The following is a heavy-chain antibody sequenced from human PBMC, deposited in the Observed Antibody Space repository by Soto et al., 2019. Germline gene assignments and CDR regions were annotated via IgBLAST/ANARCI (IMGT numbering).Heavy chain of an antibody. Sequence: SETLSLTCTVSGGSISSYYWSWIRQPPGKGLEWIGYIYYSGSTNYNPSLKSRVTISVDTSKNQFSLKLSSVTAADTAVYYCMGGLDYWGQGTRVTVSS. CDR1: GGSISSYY. J-gene: IGHJ4*02. CDR2: IYYSGST. D-gene: IGHD3-16*01. CDR3: MGGLDY. V-gene: IGHV4-59*01.